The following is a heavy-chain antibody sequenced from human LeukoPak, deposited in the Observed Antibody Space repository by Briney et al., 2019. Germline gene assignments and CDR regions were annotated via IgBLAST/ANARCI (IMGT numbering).Heavy chain of an antibody. J-gene: IGHJ5*02. V-gene: IGHV1-18*01. CDR2: ISAYNGNT. CDR1: GYTFTSYG. D-gene: IGHD2-2*01. Sequence: ASVKVSCKASGYTFTSYGISWVRQAPGQGLEWMGWISAYNGNTNYAQKLQGRVTMTTDTSTSTDYMELRSLRSDDPAVYYCARDRIVVVPAANVWFDPWGQGTLVTVSS. CDR3: ARDRIVVVPAANVWFDP.